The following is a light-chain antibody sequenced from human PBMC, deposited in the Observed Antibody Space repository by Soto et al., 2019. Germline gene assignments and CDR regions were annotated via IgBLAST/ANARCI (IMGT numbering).Light chain of an antibody. CDR3: RQRNDWWT. Sequence: EIVLTQSPATLSLSPGERATLSCRVSQSINNHLAWYQQKPGQAPRLLIYDASNRATDIPARFRGSGSGTDFTLTISSLESADSAVYYCRQRNDWWTFGQGTRVEIK. V-gene: IGKV3-11*01. CDR1: QSINNH. CDR2: DAS. J-gene: IGKJ1*01.